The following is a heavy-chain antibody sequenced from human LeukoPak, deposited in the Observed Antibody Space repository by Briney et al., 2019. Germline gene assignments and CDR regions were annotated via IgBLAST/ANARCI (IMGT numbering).Heavy chain of an antibody. Sequence: GESLRLSXTASGFTFGDYAMSWFRQAPGKGLEWVGFIRSKAYGGTTEYAASVKGRFTISRDDSKSIAYLQMNSLKTEDTAVYYCTRDGYSYGYDYWGQGTLVTVSS. V-gene: IGHV3-49*03. CDR2: IRSKAYGGTT. CDR1: GFTFGDYA. CDR3: TRDGYSYGYDY. D-gene: IGHD5-18*01. J-gene: IGHJ4*02.